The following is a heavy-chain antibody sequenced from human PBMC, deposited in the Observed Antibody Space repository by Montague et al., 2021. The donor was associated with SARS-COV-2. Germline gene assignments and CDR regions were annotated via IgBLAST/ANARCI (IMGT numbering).Heavy chain of an antibody. CDR2: IYHSGST. D-gene: IGHD6-19*01. J-gene: IGHJ4*02. CDR3: ARTGYSGGWHSFDY. V-gene: IGHV4-4*02. CDR1: GGSISSINW. Sequence: SETLSLTCVVSGGSISSINWWSWVRQPPGKGLEWFGEIYHSGSTNYNPSLKSRGIISVDKSKNQFSLKLISVTAADPAVYYCARTGYSGGWHSFDYWGQGTLVTVSA.